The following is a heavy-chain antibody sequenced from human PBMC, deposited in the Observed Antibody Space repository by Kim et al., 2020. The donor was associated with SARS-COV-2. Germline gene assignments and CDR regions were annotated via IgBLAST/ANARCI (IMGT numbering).Heavy chain of an antibody. Sequence: YADSVKGRFTISRDNSKNMLYLQMNSLRVEDTAVYYCARDGSGSYFGWFDPWGQGTLVTVSS. CDR3: ARDGSGSYFGWFDP. D-gene: IGHD3-10*01. J-gene: IGHJ5*02. V-gene: IGHV3-30*01.